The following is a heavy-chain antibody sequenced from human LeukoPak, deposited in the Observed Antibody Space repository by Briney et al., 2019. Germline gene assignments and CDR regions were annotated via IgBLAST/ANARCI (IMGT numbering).Heavy chain of an antibody. CDR2: IYYSGST. D-gene: IGHD3-16*01. CDR1: GGSINSYY. Sequence: SETLSLTCTVSGGSINSYYWSWIRQPPGKGLEWIGYIYYSGSTNYNPSLKSRVTISRDTSKNQFSLKLRSVTAADTAVYYCARGLPGRDAFDVWGQGTVVTVSS. J-gene: IGHJ3*01. V-gene: IGHV4-59*01. CDR3: ARGLPGRDAFDV.